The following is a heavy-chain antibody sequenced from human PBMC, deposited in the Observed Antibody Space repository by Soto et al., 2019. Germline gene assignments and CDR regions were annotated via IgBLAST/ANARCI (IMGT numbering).Heavy chain of an antibody. CDR1: GYSFTSYW. Sequence: GESLKISCKGSGYSFTSYWIGWVRQMPGKGLEWMVIIYPGDSDTRYSPSFQGQVTISADKSISTAYLQWSSLKASDTAMYYCARRGGYSYGYTDYYGMDVWGQGTTVTVSS. V-gene: IGHV5-51*01. CDR3: ARRGGYSYGYTDYYGMDV. D-gene: IGHD5-18*01. CDR2: IYPGDSDT. J-gene: IGHJ6*02.